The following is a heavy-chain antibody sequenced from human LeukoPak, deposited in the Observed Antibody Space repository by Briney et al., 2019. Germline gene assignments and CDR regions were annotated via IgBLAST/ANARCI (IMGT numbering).Heavy chain of an antibody. CDR3: ARDAGGSPDY. D-gene: IGHD1-26*01. J-gene: IGHJ4*02. V-gene: IGHV3-74*01. CDR2: IKGDGSST. CDR1: GFTFSSYW. Sequence: PGGSLRLSCAASGFTFSSYWMHWVRQAPGKGLVWVSRIKGDGSSTTYADSVKGRFIISRDNAKNTLYLQMNSLRAEDTAVYYCARDAGGSPDYWGQGTLVTVSS.